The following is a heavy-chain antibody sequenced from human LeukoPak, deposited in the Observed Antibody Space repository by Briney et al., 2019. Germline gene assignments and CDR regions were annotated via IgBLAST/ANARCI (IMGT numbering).Heavy chain of an antibody. J-gene: IGHJ4*02. V-gene: IGHV3-74*01. CDR1: GFTFSSYW. Sequence: GGSLRLSCAASGFTFSSYWMHWVRQAPGKGLVWVSRINSDGSSTSYADSVKGRFTISRDNAKNTLYLQMNSLRAEDTAVYYCAAGELPWYFDYWGQGTLVTVSS. CDR3: AAGELPWYFDY. D-gene: IGHD1-7*01. CDR2: INSDGSST.